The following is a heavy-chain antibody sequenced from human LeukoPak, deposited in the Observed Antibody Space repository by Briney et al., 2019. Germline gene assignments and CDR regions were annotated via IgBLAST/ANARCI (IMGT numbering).Heavy chain of an antibody. V-gene: IGHV3-30*04. CDR3: AQPPYGSGTYYYYMDV. CDR1: GFTFSSYA. Sequence: GGSLRLSCAASGFTFSSYAMHWVRQAPGKGLEWVAVIPYDGSNKYYADSVKGRFTISRDNSKNTLYLQMNSLRAEDTAVYYCAQPPYGSGTYYYYMDVWGKGTTVTVSS. CDR2: IPYDGSNK. J-gene: IGHJ6*03. D-gene: IGHD3-10*01.